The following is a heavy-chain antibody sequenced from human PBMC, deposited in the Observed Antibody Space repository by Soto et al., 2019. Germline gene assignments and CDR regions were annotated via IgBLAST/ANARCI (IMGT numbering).Heavy chain of an antibody. CDR3: ARENIALSGTGFDN. CDR2: IWHDGTIK. J-gene: IGHJ4*02. V-gene: IGHV3-33*01. Sequence: VQLVESGGGVIQPGRSLRLSCVSSGFTFMDYGMHWVRQSPGKGLEWVAVIWHDGTIKYYGDSVKGRFTISRDNSENTLILEMNSLRVEDTAVYYCARENIALSGTGFDNWGQGAQVTVSP. CDR1: GFTFMDYG. D-gene: IGHD2-15*01.